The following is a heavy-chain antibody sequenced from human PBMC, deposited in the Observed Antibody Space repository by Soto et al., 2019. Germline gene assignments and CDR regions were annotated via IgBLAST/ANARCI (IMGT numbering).Heavy chain of an antibody. CDR2: INHSGST. Sequence: SETLSLTCAVYGGSFSGYYWSWIRQPPGKGLEWIGEINHSGSTNYNPSLKSRVTISVDTSKNQFSLKLSSVTAADTAVYYCARAPPYYDFWSGYYSREYWFDPWGQGTLVTAPQ. V-gene: IGHV4-34*01. CDR3: ARAPPYYDFWSGYYSREYWFDP. D-gene: IGHD3-3*01. J-gene: IGHJ5*02. CDR1: GGSFSGYY.